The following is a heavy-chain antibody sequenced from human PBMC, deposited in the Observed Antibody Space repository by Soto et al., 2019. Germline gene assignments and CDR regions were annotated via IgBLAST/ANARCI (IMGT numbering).Heavy chain of an antibody. Sequence: QVQLVQSGAEVKKPGASVKVSCKASGYTFTSYAMHWVRQAPGQRLEWMGWINAGNGNTKYSQKFQGRVTITRDTSASTAYMELSSLRSEDTAVYYCARPTYYDYIWGKRVRFGAFDIWGQGTMVTVSS. CDR1: GYTFTSYA. D-gene: IGHD3-16*01. CDR2: INAGNGNT. V-gene: IGHV1-3*01. CDR3: ARPTYYDYIWGKRVRFGAFDI. J-gene: IGHJ3*02.